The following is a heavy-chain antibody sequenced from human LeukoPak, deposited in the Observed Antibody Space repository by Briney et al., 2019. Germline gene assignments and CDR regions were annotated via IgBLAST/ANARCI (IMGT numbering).Heavy chain of an antibody. J-gene: IGHJ3*02. CDR3: ARESSYYDSSGYSDAFDI. CDR1: GGSISIYY. D-gene: IGHD3-22*01. Sequence: SETLSLTCTVSGGSISIYYWSWIRQPAGKGLEWIGRIYTSGSTNYTPSLKSRVTMSVDTSKNQFSLKLSSVTAADTAVYYCARESSYYDSSGYSDAFDIWGQGTMVTVSS. V-gene: IGHV4-4*07. CDR2: IYTSGST.